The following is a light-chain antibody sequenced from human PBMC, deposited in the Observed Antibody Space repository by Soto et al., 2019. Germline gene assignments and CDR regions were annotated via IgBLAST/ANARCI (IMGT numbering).Light chain of an antibody. CDR1: QTIYST. Sequence: IGMTQSPATLSVSPGERATLSCRASQTIYSTVAWYQQRPGQPPRLLIYRASSRAAGFPAWFSGSGSGTAFTLNSNSLQSEAFAVYYGQQYQNVWTFGQGTKVDIK. J-gene: IGKJ1*01. CDR3: QQYQNVWT. CDR2: RAS. V-gene: IGKV3-15*01.